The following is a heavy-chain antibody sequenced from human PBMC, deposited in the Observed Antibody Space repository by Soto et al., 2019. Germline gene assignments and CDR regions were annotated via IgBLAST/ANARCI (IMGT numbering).Heavy chain of an antibody. CDR3: AAGSGSYYLYYFDY. Sequence: QVQLVQSGAEVKKPGSSVKVSCKASGGTFSSYAISWVRQAPGQVLEWMGGIIPTFGTANYAQQFQGRVTITADDSTSPAYMELSSLRSEDTAVYYCAAGSGSYYLYYFDYWGQGTLVTVSS. D-gene: IGHD3-10*01. V-gene: IGHV1-69*01. CDR2: IIPTFGTA. J-gene: IGHJ4*02. CDR1: GGTFSSYA.